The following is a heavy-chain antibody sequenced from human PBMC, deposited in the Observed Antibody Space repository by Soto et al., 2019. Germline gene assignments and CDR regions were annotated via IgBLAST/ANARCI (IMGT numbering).Heavy chain of an antibody. V-gene: IGHV4-39*01. Sequence: SETLSLTCAVSGGSITSSSYSWGWVRQPPGKGLEWIVTFYYSENTHYNPSLKSRVTISVDTSKNQFSLILTSVTAADTALYYCVSYGSGTYYSGYSFDVWSQGSLVTGSS. CDR3: VSYGSGTYYSGYSFDV. D-gene: IGHD3-10*01. CDR2: FYYSENT. CDR1: GGSITSSSYS. J-gene: IGHJ4*02.